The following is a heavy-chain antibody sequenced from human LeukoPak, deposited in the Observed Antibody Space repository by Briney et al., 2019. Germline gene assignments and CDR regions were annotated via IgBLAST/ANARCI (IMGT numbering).Heavy chain of an antibody. CDR2: ISSSSTYI. D-gene: IGHD2-2*01. CDR1: GFTFSSYS. Sequence: GGSLRLSCAASGFTFSSYSMNWVRQAPGKGLEWGSSISSSSTYIYYADSVKGRFTISRDNAKNSLYLQMNSLRAEDTAVYYCARSFDCSSTSCPYGYWGQGTLVTVSS. CDR3: ARSFDCSSTSCPYGY. V-gene: IGHV3-21*01. J-gene: IGHJ4*02.